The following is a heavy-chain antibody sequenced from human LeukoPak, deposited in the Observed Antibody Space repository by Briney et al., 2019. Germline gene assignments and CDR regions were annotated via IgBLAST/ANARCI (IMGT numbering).Heavy chain of an antibody. J-gene: IGHJ5*02. CDR1: GGSIRSYY. D-gene: IGHD6-19*01. Sequence: SETLSLTCTVSGGSIRSYYWSWIRQSPGKGLEWIADISTSGGTNYNPSLVSRVTVSIDSSKNQFSLKLSSVTAADTAVFYCARSPHNSAWYEKWFDPWGQGTLVTVSS. CDR3: ARSPHNSAWYEKWFDP. V-gene: IGHV4-4*08. CDR2: ISTSGGT.